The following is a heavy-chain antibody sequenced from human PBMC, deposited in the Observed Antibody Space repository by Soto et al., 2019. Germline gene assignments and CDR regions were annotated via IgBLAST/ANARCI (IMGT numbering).Heavy chain of an antibody. CDR2: IHHSGTT. Sequence: SLTCTVSGDSVSSGSYYWSWIRQPPGKGLEWIAYIHHSGTTNYNPSLKSRVTISVDTSKNQFSLKLTSVTAADTAMFYCARGGGYCGTTSCYTYFFDSWGQGALVTVSS. CDR3: ARGGGYCGTTSCYTYFFDS. J-gene: IGHJ4*02. D-gene: IGHD2-2*01. CDR1: GDSVSSGSYY. V-gene: IGHV4-61*01.